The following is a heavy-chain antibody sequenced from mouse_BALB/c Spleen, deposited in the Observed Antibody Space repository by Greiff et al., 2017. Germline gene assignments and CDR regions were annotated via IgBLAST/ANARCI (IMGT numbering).Heavy chain of an antibody. CDR2: INSNGGST. CDR3: AREAYYGYPFAY. D-gene: IGHD1-2*01. Sequence: EVQLVESGGGLVQPGGSLKLSCAASGFTFSSYGMSWVRQTPDKRLELVATINSNGGSTYYPDSVKGRFTISRDNAKNTLYLQMSSLKSEDTAMYYCAREAYYGYPFAYWGQGTLVTVSA. J-gene: IGHJ3*01. CDR1: GFTFSSYG. V-gene: IGHV5-6-3*01.